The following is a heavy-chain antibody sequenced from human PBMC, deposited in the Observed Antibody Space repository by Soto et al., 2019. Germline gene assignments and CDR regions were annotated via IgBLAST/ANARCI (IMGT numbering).Heavy chain of an antibody. V-gene: IGHV1-18*01. J-gene: IGHJ6*02. CDR1: GYTFTIYG. CDR2: ISPDNGNT. Sequence: QVQLVQSGGEVKKPGASVKVSCKASGYTFTIYGINWVRQAPGQGLEWMGWISPDNGNTNYAQKLQGRVTMTTDTSTSTAYMELRSLRSHDSAVYYCARALGYSGYAGMDVWAKGPRSPSP. CDR3: ARALGYSGYAGMDV. D-gene: IGHD5-12*01.